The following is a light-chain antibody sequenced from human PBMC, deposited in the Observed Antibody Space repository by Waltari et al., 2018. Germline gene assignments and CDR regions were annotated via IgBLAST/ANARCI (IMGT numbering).Light chain of an antibody. CDR1: HDISSH. J-gene: IGKJ3*01. V-gene: IGKV1-9*01. CDR3: QDLHDYPV. Sequence: IQLTQSPSSPPASVDDRVTIPCRASHDISSHLAWYQQKPGNAPTLLIYPASTLESGVPSRFSGSGSGTEFTLTITSLQPEDFATYFCQDLHDYPVFGPGTKVDIK. CDR2: PAS.